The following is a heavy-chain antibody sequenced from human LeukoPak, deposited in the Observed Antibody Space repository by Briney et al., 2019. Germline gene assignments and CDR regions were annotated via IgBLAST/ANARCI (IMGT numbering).Heavy chain of an antibody. CDR2: ISAYNGDT. Sequence: GASVKVSCKASGYTFSSYGISWVRQAPGQGLEWMGWISAYNGDTNYAQKLQGRVTMTTDTSTSTAYMELRSLRSDDTAVYYCATEVVVGDNYFDYWGQGTLVTVSS. J-gene: IGHJ4*02. D-gene: IGHD2-2*01. CDR3: ATEVVVGDNYFDY. V-gene: IGHV1-18*01. CDR1: GYTFSSYG.